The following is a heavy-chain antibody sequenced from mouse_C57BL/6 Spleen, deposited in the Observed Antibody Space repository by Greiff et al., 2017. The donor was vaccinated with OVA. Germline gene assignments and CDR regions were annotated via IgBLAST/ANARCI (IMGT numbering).Heavy chain of an antibody. CDR2: IYPGDGDT. D-gene: IGHD4-1*02. Sequence: QVQLQQSGPELVKPGASVKISCKASGYAFSSSWMNWVKQRPGKGLEWIGRIYPGDGDTNYNGKFKGKATLTADKSSSTAYMQLSSLTSEDSAVYFCARFNWDSLDYWGQGTTLTVSS. CDR1: GYAFSSSW. V-gene: IGHV1-82*01. J-gene: IGHJ2*01. CDR3: ARFNWDSLDY.